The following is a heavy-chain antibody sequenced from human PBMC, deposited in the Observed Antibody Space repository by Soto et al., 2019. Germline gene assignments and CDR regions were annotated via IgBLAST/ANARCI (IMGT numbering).Heavy chain of an antibody. D-gene: IGHD3-10*01. Sequence: LRLSCAASGFTVSSNYMSWVRQAPGKGLEWVSVIYSGGSTYYADSVKGRFTISRDNSKNTLYLQMNSLRAEDTAVYYCAKMMSYYYGSGSYYNYYYGMDVWGQGTTVTVSS. CDR3: AKMMSYYYGSGSYYNYYYGMDV. V-gene: IGHV3-53*01. J-gene: IGHJ6*02. CDR2: IYSGGST. CDR1: GFTVSSNY.